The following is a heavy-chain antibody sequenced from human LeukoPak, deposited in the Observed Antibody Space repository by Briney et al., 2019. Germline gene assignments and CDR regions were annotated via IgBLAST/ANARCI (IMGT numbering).Heavy chain of an antibody. CDR3: ASSPGYSYGGNTYYFDY. Sequence: SETLSLTCAVYGGSFSGYYWSWIRQHPGKGLEWIGYIYYSGSTYYNPSLKSRVTISVDTSKNQFSLKLSSVTAADTAVYYCASSPGYSYGGNTYYFDYWGQGTLVTVSS. CDR1: GGSFSGYY. D-gene: IGHD5-18*01. CDR2: IYYSGST. J-gene: IGHJ4*02. V-gene: IGHV4-31*11.